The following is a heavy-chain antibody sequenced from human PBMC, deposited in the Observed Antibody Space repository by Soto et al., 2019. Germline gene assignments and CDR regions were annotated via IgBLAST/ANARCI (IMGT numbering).Heavy chain of an antibody. CDR3: ARRGSGSYYDY. CDR1: GFTFSSYA. J-gene: IGHJ4*02. CDR2: ISGSGDST. Sequence: EVQLLESGGGLVQPGGSLRLSCAASGFTFSSYAMRWVRQAPVKGLEWVSAISGSGDSTYYADSVKGRFTISRDNSKNMLYLQMNSLRAEDTAVYYCARRGSGSYYDYGGQGTLVTVSS. V-gene: IGHV3-23*01. D-gene: IGHD1-26*01.